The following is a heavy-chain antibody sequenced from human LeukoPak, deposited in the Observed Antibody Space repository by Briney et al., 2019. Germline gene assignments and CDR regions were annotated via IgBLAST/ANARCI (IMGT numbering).Heavy chain of an antibody. CDR2: IYYSGST. D-gene: IGHD4-11*01. Sequence: PSETLSLTCTVSGGSISSYYWSWIRQPPGKGLEWIGYIYYSGSTNYNPSLKSRVTISVDTSKNQFSLKLSSVTAADTAVYYCARGVNFDYSKYWYFDLWGRGTLVTVSS. J-gene: IGHJ2*01. V-gene: IGHV4-59*01. CDR1: GGSISSYY. CDR3: ARGVNFDYSKYWYFDL.